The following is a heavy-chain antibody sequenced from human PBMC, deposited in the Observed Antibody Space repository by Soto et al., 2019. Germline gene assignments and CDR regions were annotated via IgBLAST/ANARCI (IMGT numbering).Heavy chain of an antibody. Sequence: GGSLRLSCAASGFTVSSNYMSWVRQAPGKGLEWVSVIYSGGSTYYADSVKGRFTISRDNSKNTLYLQMNSLRAEDTAVFYFAREQQPTQAPYYYYGMDVWGKGTTVTVSS. V-gene: IGHV3-53*01. J-gene: IGHJ6*04. CDR1: GFTVSSNY. D-gene: IGHD6-13*01. CDR3: AREQQPTQAPYYYYGMDV. CDR2: IYSGGST.